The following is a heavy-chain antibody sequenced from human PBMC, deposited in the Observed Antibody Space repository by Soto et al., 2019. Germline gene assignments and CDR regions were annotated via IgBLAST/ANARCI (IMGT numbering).Heavy chain of an antibody. D-gene: IGHD1-26*01. CDR1: GFTFSSYG. V-gene: IGHV3-30*03. CDR2: ISYDGSNK. Sequence: QVQLVESGGGVVQPGRSLRLSCAASGFTFSSYGMHWVRQAPGKGLEWVAVISYDGSNKYYADSVKGRFTISRDNSKNTPYLQMNSLRAEDTAVYYCAFSGSHGDYFDYWGQGTLVTVSS. CDR3: AFSGSHGDYFDY. J-gene: IGHJ4*02.